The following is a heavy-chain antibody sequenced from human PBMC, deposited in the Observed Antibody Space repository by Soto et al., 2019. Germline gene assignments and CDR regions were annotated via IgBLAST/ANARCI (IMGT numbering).Heavy chain of an antibody. V-gene: IGHV3-23*01. CDR2: ISGRGDST. J-gene: IGHJ4*02. D-gene: IGHD5-12*01. CDR3: AKAFYREEDGYNSFDY. Sequence: EVQLLESGGGLVQPGGSLRLSCAASRLTFSRYAMSWVRQAPGKGLEWVSGISGRGDSTYYADSVKGRFTISRDNSNNTLCLQMNNLRAEDTAVYYCAKAFYREEDGYNSFDYWGQGTLVTVSS. CDR1: RLTFSRYA.